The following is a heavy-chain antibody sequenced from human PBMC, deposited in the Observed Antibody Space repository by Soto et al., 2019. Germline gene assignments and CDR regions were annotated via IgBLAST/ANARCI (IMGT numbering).Heavy chain of an antibody. CDR2: INPSGGST. J-gene: IGHJ4*02. CDR1: GYTFTSYY. CDR3: AREFYPPRRRETLTNQREYYFDY. Sequence: GASVKVSCKASGYTFTSYYMHWVRQAPGQGLEWMGIINPSGGSTSYAQKFQGRVTMTRDTSTSTVYMELSSLRSEDTAVYYCAREFYPPRRRETLTNQREYYFDYWGQGTLVTVSS. D-gene: IGHD2-2*01. V-gene: IGHV1-46*03.